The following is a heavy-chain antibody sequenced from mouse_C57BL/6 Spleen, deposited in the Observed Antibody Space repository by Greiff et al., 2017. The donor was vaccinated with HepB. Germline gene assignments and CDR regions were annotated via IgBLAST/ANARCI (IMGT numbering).Heavy chain of an antibody. CDR3: ARCYCGSSPRYFDY. D-gene: IGHD1-1*01. V-gene: IGHV1-4*01. Sequence: QVQLQQSGAELARPGASVKMSCKASGYTFTSYTMHWVKQRPGQGLEWIGYINPSSGYTKYNQKFKDKATLTADKPSSTAYMQLINLTSEDSAVYYCARCYCGSSPRYFDYWCQDTTLTVYS. CDR2: INPSSGYT. J-gene: IGHJ2*01. CDR1: GYTFTSYT.